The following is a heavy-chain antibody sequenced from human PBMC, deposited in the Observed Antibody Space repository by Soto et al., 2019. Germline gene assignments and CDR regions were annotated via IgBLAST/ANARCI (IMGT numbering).Heavy chain of an antibody. V-gene: IGHV1-69*13. CDR1: GGTFSSYA. CDR2: IIPIFGTA. J-gene: IGHJ4*02. CDR3: ARTLHRAMVLFDY. Sequence: AVEVSCKASGGTFSSYAISWVRQAPGQGLEWMGGIIPIFGTANYAQKFQGRVTITADESTSTAYMELSSLRSEDTAVYYCARTLHRAMVLFDYWGQGTLVTVSS. D-gene: IGHD5-18*01.